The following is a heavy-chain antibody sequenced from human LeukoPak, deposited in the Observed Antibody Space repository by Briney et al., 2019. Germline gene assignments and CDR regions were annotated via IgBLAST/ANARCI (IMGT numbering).Heavy chain of an antibody. Sequence: SETLSLTCTVSGYSISSGYYWGWIRQPPGKGLEWIGSIYYSGSTYYSPSLKSRVTISVDTSKNQFSLKLSSVIAADTAVYYCARLGYSYGLYYYYYMDVWGKGTTVTISS. CDR1: GYSISSGYY. CDR2: IYYSGST. J-gene: IGHJ6*03. V-gene: IGHV4-38-2*02. CDR3: ARLGYSYGLYYYYYMDV. D-gene: IGHD5-18*01.